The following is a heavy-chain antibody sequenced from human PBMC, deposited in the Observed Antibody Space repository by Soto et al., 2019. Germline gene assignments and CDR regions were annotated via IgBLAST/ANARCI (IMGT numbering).Heavy chain of an antibody. Sequence: PGGSLRLSCAASGFPVSSNYMSWVRQAPGKGLEWVSVIYSGGTKYYADSVKGRFIISRDNAQNSLYLQMTSLRAEDAAVYYCARRIATFRIGAFDVWGLGTMVTVSS. J-gene: IGHJ3*01. CDR1: GFPVSSNY. CDR3: ARRIATFRIGAFDV. D-gene: IGHD6-13*01. V-gene: IGHV3-53*01. CDR2: IYSGGTK.